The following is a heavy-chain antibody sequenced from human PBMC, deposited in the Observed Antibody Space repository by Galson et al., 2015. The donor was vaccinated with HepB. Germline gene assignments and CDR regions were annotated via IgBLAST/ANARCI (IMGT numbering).Heavy chain of an antibody. CDR2: IKQDGSEK. D-gene: IGHD6-13*01. CDR1: GFTFSNYW. Sequence: SLRLSCAASGFTFSNYWMSWVRQAPGKGLEWVANIKQDGSEKYYVDSVKGRFTISRDNAKNSLYLQMNSLRAEDTAVYYCARDPPKVAAGRGDYWGQGTLVTVSS. J-gene: IGHJ4*02. V-gene: IGHV3-7*01. CDR3: ARDPPKVAAGRGDY.